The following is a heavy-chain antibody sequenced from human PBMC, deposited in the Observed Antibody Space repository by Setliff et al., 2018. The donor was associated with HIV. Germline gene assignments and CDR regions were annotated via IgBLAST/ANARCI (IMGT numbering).Heavy chain of an antibody. CDR2: INPISGAI. CDR3: ARDRDLIIDY. D-gene: IGHD3-16*01. Sequence: ASVKVSCKASGYNFTNHFMHWVRQAPGQGLEWMAWINPISGAIISAHKFQGRVVITRDTSINTTYMKLNSLRSDDTAVYYCARDRDLIIDYWGQGTPVTVSS. V-gene: IGHV1-2*02. J-gene: IGHJ4*02. CDR1: GYNFTNHF.